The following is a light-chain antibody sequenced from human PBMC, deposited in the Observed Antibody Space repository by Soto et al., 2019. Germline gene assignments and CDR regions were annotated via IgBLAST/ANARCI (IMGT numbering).Light chain of an antibody. V-gene: IGLV1-51*01. J-gene: IGLJ2*01. CDR2: DNN. Sequence: QSVLTQPPSVSAAPRQKVAISCSGSSSNIGNNYVSWYHRVPGSAPKLLIYDNNERPSGIPDRFSGSKSGTSATLDITGLQTGDEGDYYCGTWDSRLRVVVFGGGTMLTVL. CDR3: GTWDSRLRVVV. CDR1: SSNIGNNY.